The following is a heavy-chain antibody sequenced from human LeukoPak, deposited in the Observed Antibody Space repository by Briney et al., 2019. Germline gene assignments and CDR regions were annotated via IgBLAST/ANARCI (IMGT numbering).Heavy chain of an antibody. Sequence: GGSLRLSCAASGFTFSTYAMSWVRQAPGKGLEWVSGISGSGGNTHYADSVKGRFTISRDNSKNTLYLQMSSLRAEDTAVYYCAKVSGSGVSGYWGQGTLVTVSS. CDR1: GFTFSTYA. CDR2: ISGSGGNT. D-gene: IGHD3-10*01. CDR3: AKVSGSGVSGY. V-gene: IGHV3-23*01. J-gene: IGHJ4*02.